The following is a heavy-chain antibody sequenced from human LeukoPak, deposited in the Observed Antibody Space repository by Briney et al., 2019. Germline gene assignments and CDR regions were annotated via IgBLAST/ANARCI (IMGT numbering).Heavy chain of an antibody. D-gene: IGHD5-18*01. CDR2: IIPILGIA. CDR1: GGTFSSYT. Sequence: SVKVSCKASGGTFSSYTISWVRQAPGQGLEWMGRIIPILGIANYAQKFQGRVTITADKSTSTAYMGLSSLRSEDTAVYYCARDTAMARPYYYYYMDVWGKGTTVTVSS. J-gene: IGHJ6*03. V-gene: IGHV1-69*04. CDR3: ARDTAMARPYYYYYMDV.